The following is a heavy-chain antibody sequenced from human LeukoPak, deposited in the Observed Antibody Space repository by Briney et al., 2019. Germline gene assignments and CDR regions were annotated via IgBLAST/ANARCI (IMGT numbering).Heavy chain of an antibody. CDR2: INAKSGGT. V-gene: IGHV1-2*02. Sequence: ASVKVSCKASGSTFTGYYIHWVRQAPGPGLEWLGWINAKSGGTNYPQKFQGRVTMTLDTSISTAYMELSRLRSDGTAVYYCERNGVSNMTPFDPWGQGTLVTVSS. CDR3: ERNGVSNMTPFDP. D-gene: IGHD3-10*01. CDR1: GSTFTGYY. J-gene: IGHJ5*02.